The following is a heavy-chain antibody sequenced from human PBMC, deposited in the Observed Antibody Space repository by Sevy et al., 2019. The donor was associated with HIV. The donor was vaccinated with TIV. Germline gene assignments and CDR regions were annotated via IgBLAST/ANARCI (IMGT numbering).Heavy chain of an antibody. CDR1: GFTFSSYW. CDR2: IKQDESEK. V-gene: IGHV3-7*04. Sequence: GGSLRLSCAAPGFTFSSYWMHWVRQAPGKGLEWVANIKQDESEKYYVASVKGRFAISRDNAKDLVYLQMNSLRPGDTAVYYCARGNSGSFDYWGQGTLVTVSS. CDR3: ARGNSGSFDY. D-gene: IGHD3-22*01. J-gene: IGHJ4*02.